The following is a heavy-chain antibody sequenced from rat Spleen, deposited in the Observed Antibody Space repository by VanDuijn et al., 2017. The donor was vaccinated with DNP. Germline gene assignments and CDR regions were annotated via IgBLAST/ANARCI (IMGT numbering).Heavy chain of an antibody. V-gene: IGHV5-31*01. CDR1: GFIFSNYW. J-gene: IGHJ2*01. CDR2: ISNTGDNT. CDR3: TTAFSSSYIYFDY. D-gene: IGHD1-2*01. Sequence: EVQLVESGGGPVQPGRSLKLSCVASGFIFSNYWMTWIRQAPGKGLEWVASISNTGDNTYYRDSVKGRFTISRDNAKSTLYLQMDSLRSEDTATYYCTTAFSSSYIYFDYWGQGVMVTVSS.